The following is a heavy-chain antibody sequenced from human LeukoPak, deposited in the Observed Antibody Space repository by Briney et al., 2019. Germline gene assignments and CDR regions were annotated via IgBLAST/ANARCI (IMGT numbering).Heavy chain of an antibody. CDR2: IKQDGSEK. CDR3: ARDRGAGGIAAAGPRYNWFDP. CDR1: GFTFSNYW. V-gene: IGHV3-7*01. J-gene: IGHJ5*02. D-gene: IGHD6-13*01. Sequence: GGSLRLSCAASGFTFSNYWMSWVRQAPGKGLEWVANIKQDGSEKYYVDSVKGRFTISRDNAKNSLYLQMNSLRAEDTAVYYCARDRGAGGIAAAGPRYNWFDPWGQGTLVTVSS.